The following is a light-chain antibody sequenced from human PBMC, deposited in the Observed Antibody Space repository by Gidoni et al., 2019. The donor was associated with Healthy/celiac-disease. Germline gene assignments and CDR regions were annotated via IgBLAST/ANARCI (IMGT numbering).Light chain of an antibody. CDR1: QSVSSN. CDR2: GAS. CDR3: QQYNNWPPYP. J-gene: IGKJ2*01. Sequence: EIVITQSPATLSVSPGDRATLSCRASQSVSSNLAWYQQKPGQAPRLLIYGASTRATGIPARFSGSGSGTEFTLTISSLQSEDFAVYYCQQYNNWPPYPFGQGTKLEIK. V-gene: IGKV3-15*01.